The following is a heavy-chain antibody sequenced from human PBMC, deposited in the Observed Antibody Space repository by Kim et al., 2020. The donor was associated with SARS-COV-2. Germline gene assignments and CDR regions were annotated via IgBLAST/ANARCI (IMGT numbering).Heavy chain of an antibody. CDR1: GYSFTSYW. J-gene: IGHJ6*02. D-gene: IGHD3-10*01. CDR2: IDPSDSYT. CDR3: ARLVMVRGVINYYYGMDV. Sequence: GESLKISCKGSGYSFTSYWISWVRQMPGKGLEWMGRIDPSDSYTHYSPSFQGHVTISADKSISTAYLQWSSLKASDTAMYYCARLVMVRGVINYYYGMDVWGQGTTVTVSS. V-gene: IGHV5-10-1*01.